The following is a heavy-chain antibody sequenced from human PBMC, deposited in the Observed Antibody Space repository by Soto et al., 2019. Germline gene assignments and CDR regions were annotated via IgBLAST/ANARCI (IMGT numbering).Heavy chain of an antibody. D-gene: IGHD6-25*01. CDR1: GFTFNDFA. CDR3: AGGCGRFNY. CDR2: IDGSGTTK. V-gene: IGHV3-48*03. Sequence: EVQLLESGGGLVQPGGSLRLSCGASGFTFNDFAMNWVRQAPGKGLEWLAYIDGSGTTKKYADSVRGRFTISRENPNNLMFLQTGGSSAADGAIYSGAGGCGRFNYLGQGTLVSVSS. J-gene: IGHJ4*02.